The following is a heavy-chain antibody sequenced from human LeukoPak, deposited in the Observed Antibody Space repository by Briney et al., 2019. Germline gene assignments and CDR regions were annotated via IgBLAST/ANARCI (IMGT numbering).Heavy chain of an antibody. J-gene: IGHJ6*02. CDR2: INHSGST. V-gene: IGHV4-34*01. CDR3: ARGPQDIVVVVAATPDDYYYGMDV. Sequence: PSETLSLTCAVYGGSFSGYYWSWIRQPPGKGLEWIGEINHSGSTNYNPSLKSRVTISVDTSKNQFSLKLSSVTAADTAVYYCARGPQDIVVVVAATPDDYYYGMDVWGQGTTVTVSS. CDR1: GGSFSGYY. D-gene: IGHD2-15*01.